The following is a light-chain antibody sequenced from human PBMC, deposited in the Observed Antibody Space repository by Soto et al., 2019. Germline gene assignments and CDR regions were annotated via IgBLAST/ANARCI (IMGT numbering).Light chain of an antibody. CDR3: CSYVGGYSYV. CDR1: SSDVGDYNS. J-gene: IGLJ1*01. V-gene: IGLV2-11*01. Sequence: QSALTQPPSASGSPGQSVTISCTGTSSDVGDYNSVSWYQQHPGKAPKLMIYDVSKRPSGVPDRFSGSKSGNTASLTISGLQAEDEADYYCCSYVGGYSYVFGIGTKVTVL. CDR2: DVS.